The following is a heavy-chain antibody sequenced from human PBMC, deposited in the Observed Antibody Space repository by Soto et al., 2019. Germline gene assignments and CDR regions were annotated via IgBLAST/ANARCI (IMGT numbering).Heavy chain of an antibody. D-gene: IGHD6-6*01. Sequence: GGSLRLSCSASGFTFSSYAMHWVRQAPGKGLEYVSAISSNGGSTYYADSVKGRFTISRDNSKNTLYLQMSSLRAEDTAVYYCVKEMEYSVDYQYSSSSTFDYWGQGTLVTVSS. CDR1: GFTFSSYA. CDR2: ISSNGGST. V-gene: IGHV3-64D*08. CDR3: VKEMEYSVDYQYSSSSTFDY. J-gene: IGHJ4*02.